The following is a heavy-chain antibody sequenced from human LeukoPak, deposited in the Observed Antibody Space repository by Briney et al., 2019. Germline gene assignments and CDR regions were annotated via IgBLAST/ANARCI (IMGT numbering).Heavy chain of an antibody. CDR2: FYYEGSP. Sequence: WETLPLTCTVSGASITHHYSRSIRPPPRQGQEQLPYFYYEGSPHYTSPVRSRVPILVHPSQDQFTLNLRSVTAADTAKYYCTRGITGHYRSRGGCAFDIWGQGTVVAVSS. D-gene: IGHD3-16*01. CDR3: TRGITGHYRSRGGCAFDI. J-gene: IGHJ3*02. CDR1: GASITHHY. V-gene: IGHV4-59*11.